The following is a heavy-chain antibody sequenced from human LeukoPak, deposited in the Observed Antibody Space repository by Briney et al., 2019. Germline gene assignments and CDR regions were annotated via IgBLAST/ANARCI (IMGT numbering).Heavy chain of an antibody. V-gene: IGHV4-59*01. CDR3: ARAGMGAGYYFDY. J-gene: IGHJ4*02. Sequence: SETLSLTCTVSGGSLSGYYWSWIRQPPGKGLEWIGYIYYSGSTNYNPSLKSRVTISLDTSKKQFSLKLSSVTAAGTAVYYCARAGMGAGYYFDYWGQGTLVTVYS. CDR2: IYYSGST. D-gene: IGHD1-14*01. CDR1: GGSLSGYY.